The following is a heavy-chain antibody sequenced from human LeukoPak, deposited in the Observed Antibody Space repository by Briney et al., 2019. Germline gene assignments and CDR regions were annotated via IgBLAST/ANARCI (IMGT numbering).Heavy chain of an antibody. D-gene: IGHD6-19*01. CDR2: ITNSGGGT. V-gene: IGHV3-23*01. Sequence: GGSLRLSCAASGFTFTRSAMGWVRQAPGKGLVWVSCITNSGGGTYYADSVKGRFTISRDNSKNTLYLQMNSLRAEDTAVYYCAKDLWTDSSGWNYFDYWGQGTLVTVSS. CDR1: GFTFTRSA. CDR3: AKDLWTDSSGWNYFDY. J-gene: IGHJ4*02.